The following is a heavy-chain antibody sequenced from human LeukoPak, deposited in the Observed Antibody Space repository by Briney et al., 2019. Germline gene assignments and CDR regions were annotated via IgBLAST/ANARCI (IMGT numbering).Heavy chain of an antibody. J-gene: IGHJ4*02. Sequence: GGSLRLSCAASGFTFSSYAMSWVRQAPGKGLEWVSAISISGSGGSTYYADSVKGRFTISRDNSKNTLYLQMNSLRVEDTAVYYCAKSRSGNYYRSLGDWGQGTLVTVSS. CDR3: AKSRSGNYYRSLGD. CDR1: GFTFSSYA. V-gene: IGHV3-23*01. CDR2: ISISGSGGST. D-gene: IGHD3-10*01.